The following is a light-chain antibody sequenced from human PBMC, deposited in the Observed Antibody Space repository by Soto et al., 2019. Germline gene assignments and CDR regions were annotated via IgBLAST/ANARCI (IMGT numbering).Light chain of an antibody. CDR3: TSYPPSSTYV. CDR1: SSDVGNYDY. CDR2: AVS. V-gene: IGLV2-14*03. J-gene: IGLJ1*01. Sequence: QSALTQPASVSGSPGQSITISCTGTSSDVGNYDYVSWYQQYPGKAPKLMIYAVSRRPSGVSNLFSGSNSSNTSSLTISGLQADDEADYYCTSYPPSSTYVFGTGTKLTVL.